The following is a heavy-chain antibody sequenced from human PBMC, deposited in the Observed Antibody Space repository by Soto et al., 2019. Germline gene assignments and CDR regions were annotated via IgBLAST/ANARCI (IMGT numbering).Heavy chain of an antibody. CDR3: ATCQLGEYYYAMDV. D-gene: IGHD7-27*01. J-gene: IGHJ6*02. CDR1: GGCLTSNNW. V-gene: IGHV4-4*02. Sequence: SAALALTFGVSGGCLTSNNWWAWVRPPPGKGLEYIGEIYHSGRAKYNPSLKSRVTISIDTSKNQFSLKVNSVTAADTAVYYCATCQLGEYYYAMDVWGQGTTVTVSS. CDR2: IYHSGRA.